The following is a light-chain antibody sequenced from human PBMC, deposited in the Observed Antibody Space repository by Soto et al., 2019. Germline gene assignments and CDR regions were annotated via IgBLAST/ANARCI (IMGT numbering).Light chain of an antibody. Sequence: QSVVTQPASVSRSPGQSVTISCTGTSSDVGSYNLVSWYQQHPGKAPKLMIYEGSKRTSGVSNRFSGSKSGNTDYLTISGLQAEDEADYYCCSYAGSSTSFGTATKVPS. CDR2: EGS. V-gene: IGLV2-23*01. CDR1: SSDVGSYNL. CDR3: CSYAGSSTS. J-gene: IGLJ1*01.